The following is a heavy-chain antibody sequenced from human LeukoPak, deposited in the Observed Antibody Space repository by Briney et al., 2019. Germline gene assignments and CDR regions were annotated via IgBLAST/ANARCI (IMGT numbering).Heavy chain of an antibody. J-gene: IGHJ4*02. D-gene: IGHD6-6*01. CDR1: GGSISSSSYY. CDR2: IYYSGST. Sequence: SETLSLTCTVSGGSISSSSYYWGWIRQPPGKGLEWIGSIYYSGSTYYNPSLKSRVTISVDTSKNQFSLKLSSVTAADTAVYYCARQEIAARPGVDYWGQGTLVTVSS. V-gene: IGHV4-39*01. CDR3: ARQEIAARPGVDY.